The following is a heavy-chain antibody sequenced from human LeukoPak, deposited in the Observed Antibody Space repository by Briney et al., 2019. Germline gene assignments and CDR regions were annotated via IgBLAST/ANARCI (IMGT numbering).Heavy chain of an antibody. CDR1: GYIFTSYW. CDR3: ARLTRIGALNYYYYGMDV. Sequence: GESLKISCQASGYIFTSYWIGWVRQMPGKGLEWMGIIYPGDSDTRYSPSFQGQVTISADKSISTAYLQWSSLKASDTAMYYCARLTRIGALNYYYYGMDVWGQGTTVTVSS. CDR2: IYPGDSDT. J-gene: IGHJ6*02. D-gene: IGHD1-14*01. V-gene: IGHV5-51*01.